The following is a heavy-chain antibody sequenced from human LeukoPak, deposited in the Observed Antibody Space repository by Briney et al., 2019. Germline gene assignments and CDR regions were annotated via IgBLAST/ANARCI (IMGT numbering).Heavy chain of an antibody. CDR1: GGSISSYY. CDR2: IYYSGIT. Sequence: PSETLSLTCSVSGGSISSYYWSWIRQPPGKGLEWIAYIYYSGITKYNPSLKSRVAISLDTSQSQFSLKLSSVTAADTAVYFCARDTQQFDAFDIWGRGTMVTVSS. J-gene: IGHJ3*02. CDR3: ARDTQQFDAFDI. V-gene: IGHV4-59*01. D-gene: IGHD6-13*01.